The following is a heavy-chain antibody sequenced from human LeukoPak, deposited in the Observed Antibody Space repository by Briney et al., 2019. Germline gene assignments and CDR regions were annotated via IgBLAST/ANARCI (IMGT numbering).Heavy chain of an antibody. D-gene: IGHD5-18*01. Sequence: GGSLRLSCAASGFTFTMFSMNWLRQAPGKGLEWIAFIRGRSDTTYYADSVQGRFTISRDNSKNTLYLQMNSLRAEDTAVYYCARDFDEYSYSIWGQGTMVTVSS. CDR3: ARDFDEYSYSI. J-gene: IGHJ3*02. CDR2: IRGRSDTT. CDR1: GFTFTMFS. V-gene: IGHV3-48*01.